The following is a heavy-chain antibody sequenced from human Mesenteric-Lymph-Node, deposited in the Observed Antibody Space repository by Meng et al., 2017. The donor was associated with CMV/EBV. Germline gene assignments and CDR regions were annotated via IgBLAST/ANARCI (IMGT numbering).Heavy chain of an antibody. J-gene: IGHJ4*02. CDR2: IYPTDSDT. CDR1: GYSFTTYW. CDR3: ARRSGSYDFDY. V-gene: IGHV5-51*01. D-gene: IGHD1-26*01. Sequence: KVSCKGSGYSFTTYWIGWVRQMPGKGLEWMGIIYPTDSDTRYSPSFQGQVTISADKSINTAYLQWSSLKASDTAIYYCARRSGSYDFDYWGQGTLVTVSS.